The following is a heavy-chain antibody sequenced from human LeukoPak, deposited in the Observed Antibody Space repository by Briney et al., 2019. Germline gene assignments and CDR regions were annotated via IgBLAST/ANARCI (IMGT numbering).Heavy chain of an antibody. CDR2: IYSGGTT. D-gene: IGHD3-22*01. V-gene: IGHV3-66*02. CDR1: GFTVSSNY. CDR3: ARVDSVGCRKHYFDC. Sequence: PPGESLRLSCAAAGFTVSSNYMSWVRQAPGKGLEWVSVIYSGGTTYYADSVEGRFTISRDNSQNTLYLQMDSLRAEDTAVYYCARVDSVGCRKHYFDCWGQGALVTVSS. J-gene: IGHJ4*02.